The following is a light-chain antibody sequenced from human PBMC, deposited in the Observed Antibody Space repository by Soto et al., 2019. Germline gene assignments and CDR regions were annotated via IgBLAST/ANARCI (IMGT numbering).Light chain of an antibody. Sequence: EILMTQSPATLSVSPGERATLSCRASQSFSNNLAWYQQKPGQAPRLLIYGASNRATGIPDRFSGSGSGTDFTLTITRLEPEDFAMYYCQRYDSFRTFGQGTKVDIK. CDR3: QRYDSFRT. J-gene: IGKJ1*01. CDR2: GAS. V-gene: IGKV3D-15*01. CDR1: QSFSNN.